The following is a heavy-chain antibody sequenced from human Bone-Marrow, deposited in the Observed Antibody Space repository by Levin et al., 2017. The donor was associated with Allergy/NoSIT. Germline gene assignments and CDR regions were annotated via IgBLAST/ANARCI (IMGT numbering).Heavy chain of an antibody. CDR3: ARGREKPTASLYYYYMDV. Sequence: SETLSLTCTVSGGSIGSDTYYWSWIRQLPGKGLQWIGHIYHSGTTYYNPSLKSRVTISVGTSKGQFSLRLNSVTAADTAVYYCARGREKPTASLYYYYMDVWGNGTTVTVSS. J-gene: IGHJ6*03. D-gene: IGHD2-2*01. V-gene: IGHV4-31*03. CDR2: IYHSGTT. CDR1: GGSIGSDTYY.